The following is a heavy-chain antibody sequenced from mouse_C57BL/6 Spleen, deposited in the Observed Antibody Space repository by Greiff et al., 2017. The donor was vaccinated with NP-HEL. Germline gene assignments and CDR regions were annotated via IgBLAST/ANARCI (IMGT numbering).Heavy chain of an antibody. J-gene: IGHJ3*01. CDR3: ARGYYYGSSDFAY. CDR1: GYTFTDYY. V-gene: IGHV1-19*01. CDR2: INPYNGGT. D-gene: IGHD1-1*01. Sequence: EVQLQQSGPVLVKPGASVKMSCKASGYTFTDYYMNWVKQSHGKSLEWIGVINPYNGGTSYNQKFKGKATLTVDKSSSTAYMELNSLTSEDSAVYYCARGYYYGSSDFAYWGQGTLVTVSA.